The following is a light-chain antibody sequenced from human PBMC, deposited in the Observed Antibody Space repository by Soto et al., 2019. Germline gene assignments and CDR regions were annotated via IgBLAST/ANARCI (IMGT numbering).Light chain of an antibody. CDR2: DVS. J-gene: IGLJ2*01. Sequence: QSALTQPASVSGSPGQSITISCTGTSSDVGTYNYVSWYQQHPGKAPKVMIYDVSHRPSGVSNRFSGSKSGNTASLAISGLQAEDEADYYCRSYTASSTSVIFGGGTKVTVL. V-gene: IGLV2-14*03. CDR1: SSDVGTYNY. CDR3: RSYTASSTSVI.